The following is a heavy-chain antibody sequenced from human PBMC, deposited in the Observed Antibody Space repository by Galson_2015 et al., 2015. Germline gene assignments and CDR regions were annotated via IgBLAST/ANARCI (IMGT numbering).Heavy chain of an antibody. CDR2: VRVSTFGATT. CDR3: ARRINNYDS. J-gene: IGHJ4*02. D-gene: IGHD2/OR15-2a*01. Sequence: SLRLSCAGSGFDFGDFAMTWLRQAPGKGLEWVGFVRVSTFGATTEIAASVRGRFAISRNDSKSVAYLHMTSLRTEDTAVYYCARRINNYDSWGQGTRVIV. CDR1: GFDFGDFA. V-gene: IGHV3-49*03.